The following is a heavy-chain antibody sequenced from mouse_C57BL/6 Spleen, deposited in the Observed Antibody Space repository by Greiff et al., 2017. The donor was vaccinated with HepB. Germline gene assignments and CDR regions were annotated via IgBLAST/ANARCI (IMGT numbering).Heavy chain of an antibody. CDR1: GYSFTSYY. V-gene: IGHV1-66*01. J-gene: IGHJ4*01. CDR2: IYPGSGNT. Sequence: QVQLQQSGPELVKPGASVKISCKASGYSFTSYYIHWVKQRPGQGLEWIGWIYPGSGNTKYNEKFKGKATLTADTSSSTAYMQLSSLTSADSAVYYCARKGDYGGGYAMDYWGQGTSVTVSS. CDR3: ARKGDYGGGYAMDY. D-gene: IGHD2-4*01.